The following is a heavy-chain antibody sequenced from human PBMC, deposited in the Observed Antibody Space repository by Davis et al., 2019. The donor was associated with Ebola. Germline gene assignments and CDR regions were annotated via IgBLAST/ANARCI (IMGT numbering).Heavy chain of an antibody. CDR3: AKTEQWLLSSYFDY. J-gene: IGHJ4*02. Sequence: GESLKISCAASGFTFNIFDMHWVRQAPGRGLEWVAFVRSHGSDDHYADSVKGRFPISRDNSKNTLYLQMNSLRPEDTAVYYCAKTEQWLLSSYFDYWGQGTLVTVSS. CDR2: VRSHGSDD. D-gene: IGHD6-19*01. CDR1: GFTFNIFD. V-gene: IGHV3-30*02.